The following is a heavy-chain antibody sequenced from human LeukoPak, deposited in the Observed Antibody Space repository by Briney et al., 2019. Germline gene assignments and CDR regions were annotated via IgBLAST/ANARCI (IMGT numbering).Heavy chain of an antibody. Sequence: SETLSLTCAVYGGSFSGYYWSWIRQPPGKGLEWIGEINHSGSTNYNPSLKSRVTISVDTSKNQFSLKLSSVTAADTAVYYCARSTALIWFGELSDRQRFDYWGQGTLVTVSS. D-gene: IGHD3-10*01. V-gene: IGHV4-34*01. CDR2: INHSGST. CDR3: ARSTALIWFGELSDRQRFDY. CDR1: GGSFSGYY. J-gene: IGHJ4*02.